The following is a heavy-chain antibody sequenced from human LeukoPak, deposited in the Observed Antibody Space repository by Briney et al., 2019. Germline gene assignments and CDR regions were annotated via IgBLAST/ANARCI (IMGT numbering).Heavy chain of an antibody. CDR3: ARAAIAAAGTFDY. CDR2: INAGNGNT. V-gene: IGHV1-3*01. D-gene: IGHD6-13*01. Sequence: ASVKVSCKASGYTFTSYAMHWVRQAPGQRLEWMGWINAGNGNTKYSQKFQGRVTITRDTSASTAYMELSSLRSEDTAVYYCARAAIAAAGTFDYWGQGTLVTVSS. J-gene: IGHJ4*02. CDR1: GYTFTSYA.